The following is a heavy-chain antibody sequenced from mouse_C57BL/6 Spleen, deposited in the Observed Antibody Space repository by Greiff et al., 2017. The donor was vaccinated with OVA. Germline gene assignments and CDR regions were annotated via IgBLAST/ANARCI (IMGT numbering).Heavy chain of an antibody. D-gene: IGHD2-10*01. V-gene: IGHV1-61*01. CDR3: ARSYPAFDY. CDR2: IYPSDSET. J-gene: IGHJ2*01. Sequence: VQLQQPGAELVRPGSSVKLSFTSYWMDWVKQRPGQGLEWIGNIYPSDSETHYNQKFKDKATLTVDKSSSTAYMQLSSLTSEDSAVYYCARSYPAFDYWAKAPLSQSPQ. CDR1: TSYW.